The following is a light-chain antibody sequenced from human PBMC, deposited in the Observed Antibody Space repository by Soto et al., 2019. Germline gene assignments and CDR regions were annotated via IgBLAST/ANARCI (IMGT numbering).Light chain of an antibody. CDR1: SSDIGTYNY. V-gene: IGLV2-14*01. CDR3: STYTNSIAV. J-gene: IGLJ3*02. CDR2: EVS. Sequence: QSVLTQPASVSGSPGQSITISCTGTSSDIGTYNYVSWYQQHPGKAPKLMIYEVSNRPSGVSNRFSGSKSGNTASLNISGLQAEDEAHYYCSTYTNSIAVFGAGTKLTVL.